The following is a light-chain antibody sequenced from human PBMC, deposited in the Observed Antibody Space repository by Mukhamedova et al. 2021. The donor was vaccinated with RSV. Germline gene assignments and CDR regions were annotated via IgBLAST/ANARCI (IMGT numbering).Light chain of an antibody. V-gene: IGLV2-8*01. CDR3: SSYAGTSTFLVI. J-gene: IGLJ2*01. Sequence: VSWYHQHPGKAPTLIIYEVNRRPSGVPDRFSGSKSGNTASLTVPGLQAEDEAHYYCSSYAGTSTFLVIFGGGTKLTVL. CDR2: EVN.